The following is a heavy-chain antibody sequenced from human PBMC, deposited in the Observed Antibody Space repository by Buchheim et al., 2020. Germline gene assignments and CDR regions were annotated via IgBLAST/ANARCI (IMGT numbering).Heavy chain of an antibody. CDR3: ARVRYFDWLLLEYYYGMDV. D-gene: IGHD3-9*01. V-gene: IGHV3-20*04. Sequence: EVQLVESGGGVVRPGGSLRLSCAAFGFTFDDYGMSGGRQAPGKGLEWVSGINWNGGSTGYADYVKGRFTISRDNAKNSLYLQMNSLRAEDTALYYCARVRYFDWLLLEYYYGMDVWGQGTT. CDR1: GFTFDDYG. CDR2: INWNGGST. J-gene: IGHJ6*02.